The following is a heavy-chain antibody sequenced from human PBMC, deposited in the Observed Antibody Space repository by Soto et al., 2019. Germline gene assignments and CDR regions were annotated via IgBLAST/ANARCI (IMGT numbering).Heavy chain of an antibody. CDR2: INAGNGNT. Sequence: ASVKVSCKASGYTFTSYAMHWVRQAPGQRLEWMGWINAGNGNTKYSQKFQGRVTITRDTSASTAYMELSSLRSEDTAVYYCARSLHFYFDWSRAGPDYWGQGTLVTVSS. D-gene: IGHD3-9*01. CDR1: GYTFTSYA. V-gene: IGHV1-3*01. CDR3: ARSLHFYFDWSRAGPDY. J-gene: IGHJ4*02.